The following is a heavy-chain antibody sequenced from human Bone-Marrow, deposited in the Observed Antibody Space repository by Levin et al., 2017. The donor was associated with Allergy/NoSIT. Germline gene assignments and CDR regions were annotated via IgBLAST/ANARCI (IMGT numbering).Heavy chain of an antibody. Sequence: GESLKISCKASGYMFINYAMHWVRKAPGQRLEWMGWINAGNRNTKYSQRFQGRVTFTSDTSATTAYMELSSLRSEDTAVYYCARSLLPDYHGGGRDCYLDYWGQGTLVTVSS. D-gene: IGHD4/OR15-4a*01. CDR2: INAGNRNT. J-gene: IGHJ4*02. CDR3: ARSLLPDYHGGGRDCYLDY. CDR1: GYMFINYA. V-gene: IGHV1-3*01.